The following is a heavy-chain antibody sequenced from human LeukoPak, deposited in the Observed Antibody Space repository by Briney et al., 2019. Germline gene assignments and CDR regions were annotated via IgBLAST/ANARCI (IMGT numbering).Heavy chain of an antibody. J-gene: IGHJ4*02. V-gene: IGHV4-59*01. CDR3: ARSTFAAPSGL. CDR2: IYYSGST. CDR1: GGSISSYY. D-gene: IGHD3-16*01. Sequence: SETLSLTCTVSGGSISSYYWSWIRQPPGKGLEWIGYIYYSGSTNYNPSLKSRVTISVDTSKNQFSLKLSSVTAADTAVYYCARSTFAAPSGLWGQGTLVTVSS.